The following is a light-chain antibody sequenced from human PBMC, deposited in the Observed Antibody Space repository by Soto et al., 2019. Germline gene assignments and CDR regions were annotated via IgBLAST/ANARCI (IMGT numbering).Light chain of an antibody. J-gene: IGKJ1*01. CDR3: QQYNIYPWT. CDR1: QSISSW. CDR2: KAS. Sequence: DIQMTQSPSTLSASVGDRVTITCPASQSISSWLAWYQQKPGKAPRLLIYKASSLESGVPSSFSGSRAGTEFTLTISSLQPDDFATYYCQQYNIYPWTFGQGTKVEIK. V-gene: IGKV1-5*03.